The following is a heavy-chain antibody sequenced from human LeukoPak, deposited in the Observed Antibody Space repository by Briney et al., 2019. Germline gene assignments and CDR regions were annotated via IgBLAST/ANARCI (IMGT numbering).Heavy chain of an antibody. CDR2: ITSSGSTI. CDR3: VREDFWSGYSNYFDY. Sequence: GGSLGLSCAASGFTFSDYYMSWIRQAPGKGLEWVSCITSSGSTIYYADSVKGRFTISRDNAKKSLYLQMNSLRAEDTAVYYCVREDFWSGYSNYFDYWGQGTLVTVSS. V-gene: IGHV3-11*01. J-gene: IGHJ4*02. CDR1: GFTFSDYY. D-gene: IGHD3-3*01.